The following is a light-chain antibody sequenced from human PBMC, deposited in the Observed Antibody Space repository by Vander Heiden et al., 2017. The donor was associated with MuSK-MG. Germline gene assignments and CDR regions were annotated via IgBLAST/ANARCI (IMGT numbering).Light chain of an antibody. J-gene: IGLJ3*02. CDR1: AGAVTSSYY. V-gene: IGLV7-43*01. CDR2: NTY. CDR3: LVSNGGAGG. Sequence: QTVLTQEPPLTVSPGGTVTLTCASSAGAVTSSYYPNWLQQRPGQAPMARMYNTYNKHSWTPARFSGSLLGGKGALTRSGVQPEDEADYYSLVSNGGAGGCGGGTKLTVL.